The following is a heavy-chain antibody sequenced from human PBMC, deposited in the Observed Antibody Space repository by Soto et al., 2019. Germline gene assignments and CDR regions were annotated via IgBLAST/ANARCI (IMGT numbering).Heavy chain of an antibody. J-gene: IGHJ4*02. CDR3: ASDLDGVHSFY. D-gene: IGHD2-8*01. V-gene: IGHV4-39*01. Sequence: SETLSLTCTVAGGSISSSSYYWGWIRQPPGKGLEWIGSIYYSGSTYYNPSLKSRVTISVDTSKNQFSLKLSSVTAADTAVYYCASDLDGVHSFYWGQGTLVTVSS. CDR1: GGSISSSSYY. CDR2: IYYSGST.